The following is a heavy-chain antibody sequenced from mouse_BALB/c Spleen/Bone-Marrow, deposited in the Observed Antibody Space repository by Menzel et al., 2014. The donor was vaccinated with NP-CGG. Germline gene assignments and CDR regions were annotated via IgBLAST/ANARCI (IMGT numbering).Heavy chain of an antibody. Sequence: EVMLVESGGGLVQPGGSLKLSCAASGFTFSRYTMSWVRQTPEKRLEWVAYISNGGGSTYYPDTDTVKGRFTISRDNAKNTLYLQMSSLKSEDTAMYYCARHGVRREWYFDVWGAGTTVPVSS. CDR3: ARHGVRREWYFDV. CDR2: ISNGGGST. V-gene: IGHV5-12-2*01. J-gene: IGHJ1*01. D-gene: IGHD2-14*01. CDR1: GFTFSRYT.